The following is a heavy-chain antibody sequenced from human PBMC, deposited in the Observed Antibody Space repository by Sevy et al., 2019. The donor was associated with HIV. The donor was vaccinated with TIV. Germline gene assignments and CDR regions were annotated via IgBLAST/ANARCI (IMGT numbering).Heavy chain of an antibody. Sequence: ASVKVSCKASGYTFITYAMNWVRQAPGQGLEWMGWINTNTGNPTYAQGFTGRFVFSLDTSVSTAYLQISSLKAEDTAEYYCARDITMVRCVPKWFDPWGQGTLVTVSS. J-gene: IGHJ5*02. D-gene: IGHD3-10*01. CDR3: ARDITMVRCVPKWFDP. CDR1: GYTFITYA. CDR2: INTNTGNP. V-gene: IGHV7-4-1*02.